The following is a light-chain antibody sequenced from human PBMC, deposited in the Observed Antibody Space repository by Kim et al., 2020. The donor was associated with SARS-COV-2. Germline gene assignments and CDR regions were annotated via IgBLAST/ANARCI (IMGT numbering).Light chain of an antibody. CDR1: LPVRDNS. CDR2: SAS. V-gene: IGKV3-20*01. Sequence: PGDRGTLSCRVSLPVRDNSVAWYQHKPGQAPRLLIYSASSRARGVPDRFRGSGSGTDFTLTIDRLEPEDFAVYYCQIYNVSPPNSFGQGTKVDIK. J-gene: IGKJ2*01. CDR3: QIYNVSPPNS.